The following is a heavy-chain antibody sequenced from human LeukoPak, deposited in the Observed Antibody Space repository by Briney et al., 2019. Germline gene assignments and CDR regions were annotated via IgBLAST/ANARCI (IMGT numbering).Heavy chain of an antibody. CDR3: AKVAVKQYFSTYYFDY. CDR2: ISYDGSNK. V-gene: IGHV3-30*18. Sequence: GGSLRLSCAASGFTFSSYGMHWVRQAPGKGLEWVAVISYDGSNKYYADSVKGRFTISRDNSKNTLYLQMNSLRAEDTAVYYCAKVAVKQYFSTYYFDYWGQGTLVTVSS. J-gene: IGHJ4*02. D-gene: IGHD6-19*01. CDR1: GFTFSSYG.